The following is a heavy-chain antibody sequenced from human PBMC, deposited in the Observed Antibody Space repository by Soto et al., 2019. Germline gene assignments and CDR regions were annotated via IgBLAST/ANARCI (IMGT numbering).Heavy chain of an antibody. D-gene: IGHD2-15*01. CDR1: GGSISSGGYY. V-gene: IGHV4-31*03. CDR3: AREPFKIAAVTY. CDR2: IYYSGST. J-gene: IGHJ4*02. Sequence: QVQLQESGPGLVKPSQTLSLTCTVSGGSISSGGYYWSWIRQHPGKGLEWIGYIYYSGSTYYNPPLKSRITISVDTSKNQFSLKLSSVTAADTAVYYCAREPFKIAAVTYWGQGTLVTVSS.